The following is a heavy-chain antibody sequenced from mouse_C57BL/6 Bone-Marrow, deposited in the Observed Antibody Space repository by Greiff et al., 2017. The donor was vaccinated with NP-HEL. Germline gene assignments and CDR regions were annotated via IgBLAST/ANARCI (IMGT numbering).Heavy chain of an antibody. D-gene: IGHD1-1*01. CDR2: INPSSGYT. CDR3: ARGDYGSSYPFAY. V-gene: IGHV1-7*01. CDR1: GYTFTSYW. Sequence: VQLQQSGAELAKPGASVKLSCKASGYTFTSYWMHWVKQRPGQGLEWIGYINPSSGYTKYNQKFKDKATLTADKSSSTAYMQLSSLTYEDSAVYYCARGDYGSSYPFAYWGQGTLVTVSA. J-gene: IGHJ3*01.